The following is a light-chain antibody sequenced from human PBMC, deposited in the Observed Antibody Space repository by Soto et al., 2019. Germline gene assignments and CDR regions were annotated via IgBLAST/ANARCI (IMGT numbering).Light chain of an antibody. V-gene: IGLV3-27*01. CDR3: YSAPDNNLV. Sequence: SSELTQPSSVSVSPGQTARITCSGDVLTKKCARWFQREPGQAPVVVTYQDSERPSGIPERFSGSSSGTIVTLTISGARVEDEAAFYCYSAPDNNLVFGGGTKLTVL. CDR1: VLTKKC. CDR2: QDS. J-gene: IGLJ3*02.